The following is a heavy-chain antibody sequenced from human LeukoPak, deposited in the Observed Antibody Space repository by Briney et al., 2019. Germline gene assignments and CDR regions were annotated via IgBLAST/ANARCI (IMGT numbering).Heavy chain of an antibody. J-gene: IGHJ4*02. CDR2: INDRGHT. CDR3: ARDPTTVVTTPYYFDF. Sequence: SETLSLTCAVHGGSFSGYHWNWIRQSPGKGLEWIGEINDRGHTNYNPSLESRVTISVDTSKEQFSLKLNSVTAADTAVYYCARDPTTVVTTPYYFDFWGQGTLVTVSS. CDR1: GGSFSGYH. V-gene: IGHV4-34*01. D-gene: IGHD4-23*01.